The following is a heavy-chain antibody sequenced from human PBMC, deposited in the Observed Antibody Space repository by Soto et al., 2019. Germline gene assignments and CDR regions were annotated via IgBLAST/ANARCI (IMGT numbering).Heavy chain of an antibody. V-gene: IGHV3-30*18. CDR3: AKDYNIGDGRAADAFDI. D-gene: IGHD3-10*01. Sequence: GGSLRLSCAASGFTFSSYGMHWVRQAPGKGLEWVAVISYDGSNKYYADSVKGRFTISRDNSKNTLYLQMNSLRAEDTAVYYCAKDYNIGDGRAADAFDIWGQAKMVTVS. CDR1: GFTFSSYG. CDR2: ISYDGSNK. J-gene: IGHJ3*02.